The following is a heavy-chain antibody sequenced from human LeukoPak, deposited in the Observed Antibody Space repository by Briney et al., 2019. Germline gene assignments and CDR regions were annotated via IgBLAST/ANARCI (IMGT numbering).Heavy chain of an antibody. D-gene: IGHD6-19*01. Sequence: GGSLRLSCAASGFTFSSYAMSWVRQAPGKGLEWVANIKPDGSEKNYVDSVKGRFTISRDNAKNSLYLQMNSLRVEDTAVYYCASSQWASVAHNYWGQGTLVTVSS. CDR3: ASSQWASVAHNY. J-gene: IGHJ4*02. CDR2: IKPDGSEK. V-gene: IGHV3-7*01. CDR1: GFTFSSYA.